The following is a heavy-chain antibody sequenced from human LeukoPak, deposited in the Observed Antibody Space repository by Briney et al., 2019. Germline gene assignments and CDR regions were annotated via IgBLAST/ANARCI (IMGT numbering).Heavy chain of an antibody. V-gene: IGHV4-4*07. J-gene: IGHJ6*03. Sequence: SETLSLTCTVSGGSISSYYWNWIRQPAGKGLEWIGRIYTSGSTNYNPSLKSRVTMSVDTSKNQFSLKMNSVTAADTAVYYCARVRCSGGSCPYYYYYYYMDVWGKGTTVTVSS. CDR2: IYTSGST. CDR3: ARVRCSGGSCPYYYYYYYMDV. D-gene: IGHD2-15*01. CDR1: GGSISSYY.